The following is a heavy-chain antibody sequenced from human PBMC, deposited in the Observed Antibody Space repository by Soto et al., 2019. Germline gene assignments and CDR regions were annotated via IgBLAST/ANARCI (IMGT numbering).Heavy chain of an antibody. V-gene: IGHV3-23*01. D-gene: IGHD6-6*01. Sequence: PGGSLRLSCAASGFTFNTYAMSWVRQAPGKGLEWVSAISGTGGSTYYADSVKGRFTISRDNSKNTLYLQMNSLRAEDTAVYYCAKNWDTTSSSSSHWGQGTLVTVSS. CDR2: ISGTGGST. J-gene: IGHJ4*02. CDR3: AKNWDTTSSSSSH. CDR1: GFTFNTYA.